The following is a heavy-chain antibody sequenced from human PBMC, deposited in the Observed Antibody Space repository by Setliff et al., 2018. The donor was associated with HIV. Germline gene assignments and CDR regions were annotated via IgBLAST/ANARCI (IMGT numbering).Heavy chain of an antibody. CDR1: GESISGSSYS. CDR3: ARLGDNSDWRSNYFFYYMDV. Sequence: SETLSLTCTVSGESISGSSYSWGWIRQPPGKGPEWIGNLFHTGSSYFNPSLKSRLPMSVDTSNNQFSLSLISMTAADSAVYYCARLGDNSDWRSNYFFYYMDVWGKGTTVTVSS. D-gene: IGHD3-22*01. V-gene: IGHV4-39*01. J-gene: IGHJ6*03. CDR2: LFHTGSS.